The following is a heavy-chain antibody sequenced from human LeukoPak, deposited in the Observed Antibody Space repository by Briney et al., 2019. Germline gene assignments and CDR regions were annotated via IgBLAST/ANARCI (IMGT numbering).Heavy chain of an antibody. D-gene: IGHD4-17*01. CDR3: AKGPGPSITSVTHFDS. CDR1: GFTFSSYG. Sequence: AGYLSLSCAASGFTFSSYGMHWVRQAPGKGLEWVAVISYDGSNKYYADSVKGRFTISRDNSKNTLYLKVNSLRAEDTAVYYCAKGPGPSITSVTHFDSWGQGTLVTVSS. V-gene: IGHV3-30*18. CDR2: ISYDGSNK. J-gene: IGHJ4*02.